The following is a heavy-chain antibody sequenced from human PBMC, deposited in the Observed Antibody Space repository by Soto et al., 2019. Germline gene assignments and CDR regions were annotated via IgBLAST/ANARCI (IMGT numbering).Heavy chain of an antibody. Sequence: SETLSLTCTVSGGSISSSSYYWGWIRQPPGKVLEWIGSIYYSGSTDYNPSLKSRVAISLDTSENQFSLKLSSVTSADTSVYYCARHRFVHFYGDYRYFDYWGQGTLVTVS. V-gene: IGHV4-39*01. CDR2: IYYSGST. J-gene: IGHJ4*02. CDR1: GGSISSSSYY. CDR3: ARHRFVHFYGDYRYFDY. D-gene: IGHD4-17*01.